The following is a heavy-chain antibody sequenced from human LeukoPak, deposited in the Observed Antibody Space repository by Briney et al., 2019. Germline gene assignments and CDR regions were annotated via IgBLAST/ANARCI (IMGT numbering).Heavy chain of an antibody. Sequence: GGSLRLSCAASGFTFSSHEMNWVRQAPGKGLEWVSAINGRGDNTYYADFVKGRFTISRDNSKSTVYLQLNSLRTEDTAVYYCAKDRVSPGFNWFDPWGQGTLVTVSS. D-gene: IGHD2/OR15-2a*01. CDR3: AKDRVSPGFNWFDP. V-gene: IGHV3-23*01. CDR1: GFTFSSHE. J-gene: IGHJ5*02. CDR2: INGRGDNT.